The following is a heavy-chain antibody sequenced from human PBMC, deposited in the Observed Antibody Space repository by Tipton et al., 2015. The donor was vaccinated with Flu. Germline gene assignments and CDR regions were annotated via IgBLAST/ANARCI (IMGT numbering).Heavy chain of an antibody. CDR2: VSRTGST. V-gene: IGHV4-38-2*02. J-gene: IGHJ3*02. CDR1: GDSISSDFY. Sequence: TLSLTCAVSGDSISSDFYWAWIRQFPGKGLEWIGTVSRTGSTIYNPSLKSRVTISIDTSKNQFSLNMRSVTAADMAVYYCARDKSPYCGGGDCLHAFDIWGQGTTVIVSS. D-gene: IGHD2-21*02. CDR3: ARDKSPYCGGGDCLHAFDI.